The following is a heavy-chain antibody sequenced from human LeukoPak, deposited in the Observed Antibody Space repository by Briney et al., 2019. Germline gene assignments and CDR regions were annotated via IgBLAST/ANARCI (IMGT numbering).Heavy chain of an antibody. J-gene: IGHJ3*02. CDR2: IYYSGST. CDR3: AVVVLAARFDI. CDR1: GGSISSSSYY. D-gene: IGHD2-2*01. Sequence: PSETLSLTCTVSGGSISSSSYYWGWIRQPPGKGLEWIANIYYSGSTYYNPSLKSRVTISVDTPKNQFSLKLSSVTAADTAVYYCAVVVLAARFDIWGQGTMVTVSS. V-gene: IGHV4-39*07.